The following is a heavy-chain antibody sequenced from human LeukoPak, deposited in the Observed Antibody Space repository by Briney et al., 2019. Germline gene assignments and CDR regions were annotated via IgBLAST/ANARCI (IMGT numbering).Heavy chain of an antibody. V-gene: IGHV1-69*05. J-gene: IGHJ3*02. CDR2: IIPIFGTP. CDR1: GGSFITYA. CDR3: AGSRRYWSSSSCSIGGPWLEKLVGRPTDAFYI. D-gene: IGHD2-2*01. Sequence: ASVKVSCKAPGGSFITYAITWVRQAPGQGLEWMGGIIPIFGTPNYAQKFQGRVTITTDEYTGTTYMELSSLRSEDTAVYYCAGSRRYWSSSSCSIGGPWLEKLVGRPTDAFYIWGQGTMVTVSS.